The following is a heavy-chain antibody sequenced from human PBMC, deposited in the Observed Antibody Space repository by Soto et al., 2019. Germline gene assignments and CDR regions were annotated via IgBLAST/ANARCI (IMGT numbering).Heavy chain of an antibody. J-gene: IGHJ4*02. CDR2: IIPIFGTA. CDR1: GGTFSSYA. V-gene: IGHV1-69*01. CDR3: ARDHYEGPPLAYFDY. Sequence: QVQLVQSGAEVKKPGSSVKVSCKASGGTFSSYAISWVRQAPGQGLEWMGGIIPIFGTANYAQKFQGRVTITADESTSTAYMELSSLRAEDTAVYYCARDHYEGPPLAYFDYWGQGTLVTVSS. D-gene: IGHD3-16*01.